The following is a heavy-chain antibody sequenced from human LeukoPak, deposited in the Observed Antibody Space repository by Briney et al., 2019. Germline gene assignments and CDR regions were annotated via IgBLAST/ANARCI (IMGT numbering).Heavy chain of an antibody. CDR3: ARGGRYDDY. D-gene: IGHD2-15*01. Sequence: GGPLRLSCAASGFTFSDFWMSWARQPPGKGLEWVANINQDGSQKYYVDSVKGRFTISRDNAKSSVYLQMNSLRVEDTAVYYCARGGRYDDYWGQGTLVTVSS. CDR1: GFTFSDFW. V-gene: IGHV3-7*04. J-gene: IGHJ4*02. CDR2: INQDGSQK.